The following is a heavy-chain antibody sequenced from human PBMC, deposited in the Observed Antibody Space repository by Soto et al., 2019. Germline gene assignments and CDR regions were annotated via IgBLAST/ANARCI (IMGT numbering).Heavy chain of an antibody. CDR3: SRAYSSSWYSGYFDY. CDR1: GGSVSSGSYY. J-gene: IGHJ4*02. CDR2: IYYSGST. D-gene: IGHD6-13*01. Sequence: SETLSLTCTVSGGSVSSGSYYWSWIRQPPGKGLEWIGYIYYSGSTNYNPSLKSRVTISVDTSKNQFSLKLRSVTAADTAVYYCSRAYSSSWYSGYFDYWGQGTLVTVSS. V-gene: IGHV4-61*01.